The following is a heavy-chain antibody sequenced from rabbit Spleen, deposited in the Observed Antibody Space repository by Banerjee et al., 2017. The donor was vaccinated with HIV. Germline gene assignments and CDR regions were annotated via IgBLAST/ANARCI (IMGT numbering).Heavy chain of an antibody. CDR2: IDTGSSGFT. D-gene: IGHD4-1*01. V-gene: IGHV1S40*01. CDR3: ARSQDSRGWGLDL. Sequence: QSLEESGGDLVKPGASLTLTCTASGVSFSDNSYMCWVRQAPGKGLEWIVCIDTGSSGFTYFASWAKGRFTISKTSPTTVTLQMTSLTAADTATYFCARSQDSRGWGLDLWGPGHPGHRL. CDR1: GVSFSDNSY. J-gene: IGHJ4*01.